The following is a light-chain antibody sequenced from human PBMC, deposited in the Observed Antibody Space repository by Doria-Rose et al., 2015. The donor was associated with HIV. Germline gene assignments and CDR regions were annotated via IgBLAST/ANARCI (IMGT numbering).Light chain of an antibody. CDR2: DGS. Sequence: TQSPGTLSLSPGERATLSCRASQRFSSTYLAWYKQTPGQAPSLIIYDGSARATGIPDRFSAIGSSTDFTLTINRLEPEDRALYYVLQYDTSWTYGQGNKVEI. CDR3: LQYDTSWT. J-gene: IGKJ1*01. V-gene: IGKV3-20*01. CDR1: QRFSSTY.